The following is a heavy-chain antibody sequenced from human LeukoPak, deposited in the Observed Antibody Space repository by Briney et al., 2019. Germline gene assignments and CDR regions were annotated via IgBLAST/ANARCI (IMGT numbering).Heavy chain of an antibody. D-gene: IGHD2-2*03. Sequence: GGSLRLSCVASGFTFSSRDWMTWVRQAPGKGLEWVANIKQDGSEKNYVDSVKGRFTISRDNSKNTLYLQMNSLRAEDTAVYYCTGYCSSTSCYGGNDAFDNWGQGTMVTVSS. V-gene: IGHV3-7*03. CDR1: GFTFSSRDW. CDR2: IKQDGSEK. J-gene: IGHJ3*02. CDR3: TGYCSSTSCYGGNDAFDN.